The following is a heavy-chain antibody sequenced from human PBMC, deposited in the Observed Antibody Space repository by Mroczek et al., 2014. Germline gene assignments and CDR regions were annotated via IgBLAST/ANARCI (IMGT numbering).Heavy chain of an antibody. CDR3: ARDRRSNRPGYFDY. V-gene: IGHV3-33*01. J-gene: IGHJ4*02. CDR2: IWYDGSNK. Sequence: QVQLVQSGGGVVQPGRSLRLSCAASGFTFSSYGMHWVRQAPGKGLEWVAVIWYDGSNKYYADSVKGRFTISRDNSKNTLYLQMNSLRAEDTAVYYCARDRRSNRPGYFDYWGQGTLVTVSS. D-gene: IGHD1-14*01. CDR1: GFTFSSYG.